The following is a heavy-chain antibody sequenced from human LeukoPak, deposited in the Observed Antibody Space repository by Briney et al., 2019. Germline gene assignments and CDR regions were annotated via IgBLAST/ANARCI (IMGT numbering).Heavy chain of an antibody. CDR1: GGSISSYY. Sequence: PSESLSLTCTVAGGSISSYYWSWIRQPAGKGLEWVGRIYTSGSTNYNPSLKSRVAILVDTSKNQFSLKLSSVTAADTAVYYCARETYDNQYFQHWGQGTLVTVSS. CDR2: IYTSGST. CDR3: ARETYDNQYFQH. V-gene: IGHV4-4*07. D-gene: IGHD3-10*01. J-gene: IGHJ1*01.